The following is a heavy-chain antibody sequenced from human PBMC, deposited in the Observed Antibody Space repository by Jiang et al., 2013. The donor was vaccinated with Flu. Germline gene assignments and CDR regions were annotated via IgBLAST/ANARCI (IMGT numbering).Heavy chain of an antibody. D-gene: IGHD3-10*01. CDR3: ARITIAQWTEPDY. CDR2: IKQDGSEK. CDR1: YW. V-gene: IGHV3-7*03. Sequence: YWMSWVRQAPGKGLEWVANIKQDGSEKYYVDSVKGRFTISRDNAKNSLYLQMNSLRAEDTAVYYCARITIAQWTEPDYWGQGTLVTVSS. J-gene: IGHJ4*02.